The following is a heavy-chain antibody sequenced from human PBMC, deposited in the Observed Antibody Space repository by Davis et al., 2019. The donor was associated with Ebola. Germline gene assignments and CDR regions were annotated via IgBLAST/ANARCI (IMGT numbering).Heavy chain of an antibody. D-gene: IGHD5-18*01. CDR3: ARYDTAMVDFDY. Sequence: PSETLSLTCTVSDYSISSGYYWGWIRQPPGKGLEWIGNIYHSGSTYYNPSLKSRVTISVDTSKNQFSLKLSSVTAADTAVYYCARYDTAMVDFDYWGQGILVTVSA. J-gene: IGHJ4*02. CDR2: IYHSGST. CDR1: DYSISSGYY. V-gene: IGHV4-38-2*02.